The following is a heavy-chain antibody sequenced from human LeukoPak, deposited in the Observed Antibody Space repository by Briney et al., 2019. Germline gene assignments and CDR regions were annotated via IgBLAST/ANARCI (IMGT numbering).Heavy chain of an antibody. CDR1: GFTVSSNY. Sequence: GGSLRLSCAASGFTVSSNYMSWVRQAPGKGLEWVSVIYSGGSTYYADSVKGRFTISRHNSKNTLYLQMNSLRAEDTAVYYCARGMCSGYDSWGFDYWGQGTLVSVSS. J-gene: IGHJ4*02. CDR3: ARGMCSGYDSWGFDY. D-gene: IGHD5-12*01. V-gene: IGHV3-53*04. CDR2: IYSGGST.